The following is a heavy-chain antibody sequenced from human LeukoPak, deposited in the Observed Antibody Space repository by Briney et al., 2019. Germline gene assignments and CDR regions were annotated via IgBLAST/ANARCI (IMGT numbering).Heavy chain of an antibody. V-gene: IGHV4-59*08. J-gene: IGHJ3*02. CDR3: ARHRLYSGYDFLDI. CDR2: VYYSGST. D-gene: IGHD5-12*01. CDR1: GASISTYY. Sequence: SETLSLTCTVSGASISTYYWSWIRQPPGKGPEWIGFVYYSGSTNYNPSLKSRVTISLDTSKNQFSLKLNSVTAADTAVYYCARHRLYSGYDFLDIWAKGQWSPSLQ.